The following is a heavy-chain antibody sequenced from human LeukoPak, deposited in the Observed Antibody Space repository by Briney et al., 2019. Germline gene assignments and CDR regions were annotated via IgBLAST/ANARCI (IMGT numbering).Heavy chain of an antibody. Sequence: PGGSLRLSCAASGFTFSSYARSWVRQAPGKGLEWVSAISGSGGSTYYADSVKGRFTISRDNSKNTLYLQMNSLRAEDTAVYYCAKDKAAAGFYYYYYMDVWGKGTTVTVSS. CDR1: GFTFSSYA. CDR3: AKDKAAAGFYYYYYMDV. J-gene: IGHJ6*03. CDR2: ISGSGGST. D-gene: IGHD6-13*01. V-gene: IGHV3-23*01.